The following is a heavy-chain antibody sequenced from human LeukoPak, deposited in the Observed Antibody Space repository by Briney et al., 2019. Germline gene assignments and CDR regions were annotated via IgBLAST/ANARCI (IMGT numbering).Heavy chain of an antibody. J-gene: IGHJ4*02. CDR1: GYTFIGYY. Sequence: ASVKVSCKASGYTFIGYYLHWVRKAPGQGLEWMGWINPNNGGTNYAQKFQGRVTLTSDTSISTSYMELSRLRSDDTAVYYCARGQSTYCGGDCYLYYFDYWGQGTLVTVSS. D-gene: IGHD2-21*02. CDR3: ARGQSTYCGGDCYLYYFDY. CDR2: INPNNGGT. V-gene: IGHV1-2*02.